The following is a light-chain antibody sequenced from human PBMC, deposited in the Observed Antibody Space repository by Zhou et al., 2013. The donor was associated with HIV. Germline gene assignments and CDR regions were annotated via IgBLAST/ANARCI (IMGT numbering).Light chain of an antibody. V-gene: IGKV1-33*01. Sequence: DIQMTQSPSSLSASVGDRVTISCQASQDIKYYLNWYQQKPGKAPKLLIYDATNLQTGVPSRFSGSGSGTDFTLTISSLQPEDIATYYCQHYDGLPRFGHGTRLEIK. CDR3: QHYDGLPR. CDR2: DAT. CDR1: QDIKYY. J-gene: IGKJ5*01.